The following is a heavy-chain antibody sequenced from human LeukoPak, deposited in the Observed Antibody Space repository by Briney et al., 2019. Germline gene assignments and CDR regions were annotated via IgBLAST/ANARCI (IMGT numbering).Heavy chain of an antibody. Sequence: SVKVSCKASGGTFSSYTISWVRQAPGQGLEWMGRIIPILGIANYAQKFQGRVTITADESTSTAYMELSSLRSEDTAVYYCAAYYDFWSGYYSAYYYYYMDVWGKGTTVTVSS. CDR1: GGTFSSYT. J-gene: IGHJ6*03. V-gene: IGHV1-69*02. CDR3: AAYYDFWSGYYSAYYYYYMDV. D-gene: IGHD3-3*01. CDR2: IIPILGIA.